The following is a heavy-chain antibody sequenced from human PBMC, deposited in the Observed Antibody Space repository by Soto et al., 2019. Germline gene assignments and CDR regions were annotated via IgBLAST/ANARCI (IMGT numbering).Heavy chain of an antibody. J-gene: IGHJ6*02. D-gene: IGHD2-8*01. CDR3: ASCIFAPAWDYYGMDV. Sequence: SVKVSCKASGGTFSSYAISWVRQAPGQGLEWMGGIIPIFGTANYAQKFQGRVTITADESTSTAYMELSSLRSEDTAVYYCASCIFAPAWDYYGMDVWGQGTTVTVSS. CDR2: IIPIFGTA. CDR1: GGTFSSYA. V-gene: IGHV1-69*13.